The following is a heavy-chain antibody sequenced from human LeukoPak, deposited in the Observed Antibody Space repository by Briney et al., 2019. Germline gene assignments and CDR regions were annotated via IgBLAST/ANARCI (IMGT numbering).Heavy chain of an antibody. V-gene: IGHV3-21*01. D-gene: IGHD3-10*01. CDR2: ISSSSSYI. J-gene: IGHJ6*04. CDR3: ARANRGITMVRGVTNYYYYGMDV. CDR1: GFTFSSYS. Sequence: GSLRLSCAASGFTFSSYSMNWVRQAPGKGLEWVSSISSSSSYIYYADSVKGRFTISRDNAKNSLYLQMNSLRAEDTAVYYCARANRGITMVRGVTNYYYYGMDVWGKGTTVTVSS.